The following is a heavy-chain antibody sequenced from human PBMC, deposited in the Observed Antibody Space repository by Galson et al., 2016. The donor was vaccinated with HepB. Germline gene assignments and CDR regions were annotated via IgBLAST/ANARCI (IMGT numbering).Heavy chain of an antibody. Sequence: EPLCLTCGVSGGSISSGNWWSWVRQPPGKGLEWIGEIYHSGSTNYNPSLKSRVTISVDKSKDQFSLNLSSVTAADTAVYYCARESSNYFRYFDYWGQGTLVTVSS. CDR3: ARESSNYFRYFDY. V-gene: IGHV4-4*02. D-gene: IGHD3-22*01. J-gene: IGHJ4*02. CDR1: GGSISSGNW. CDR2: IYHSGST.